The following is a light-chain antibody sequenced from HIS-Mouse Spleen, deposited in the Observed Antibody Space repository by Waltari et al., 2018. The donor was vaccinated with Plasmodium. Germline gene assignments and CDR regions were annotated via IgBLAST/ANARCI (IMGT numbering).Light chain of an antibody. CDR1: SSNIGSNT. CDR2: SNN. Sequence: QSVLTQPHSASGTPGQRVTISCSGSSSNIGSNTVHWYHQLPGTAPKLLIYSNNQRPSGVPDRFSGSKSGTSASLAISGLQSEDEADYYCAAWDDSLNGYWVFGGGTKLTVL. J-gene: IGLJ3*02. V-gene: IGLV1-44*01. CDR3: AAWDDSLNGYWV.